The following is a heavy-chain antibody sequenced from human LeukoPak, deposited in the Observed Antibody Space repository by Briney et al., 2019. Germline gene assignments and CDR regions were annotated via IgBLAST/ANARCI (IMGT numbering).Heavy chain of an antibody. J-gene: IGHJ1*01. Sequence: SETLSLTCTISGGSISSFYWSWIRQPPGKGLEWIGNIYYSGNTDYNPSLKSRVTISVDTSKNQFSLNLNSVTAADTAVYYCAFSWNCPNLPARGQGTLVTVSS. CDR3: AFSWNCPNLPA. D-gene: IGHD1-1*01. CDR1: GGSISSFY. V-gene: IGHV4-59*01. CDR2: IYYSGNT.